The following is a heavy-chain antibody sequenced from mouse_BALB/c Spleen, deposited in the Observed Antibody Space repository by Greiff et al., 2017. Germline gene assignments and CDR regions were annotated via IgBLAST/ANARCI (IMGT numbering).Heavy chain of an antibody. J-gene: IGHJ4*01. Sequence: EVKVVESGGGLVKPGGSLKLSCAASGFTFSSYTMSWVRQTPEKRLEWVATISSGGGNTYYPDSVKGRFTISRDNAKNNLYLQMSSLRSEDTALYYCARQPMDYWGQGTSVTVSS. CDR3: ARQPMDY. CDR2: ISSGGGNT. CDR1: GFTFSSYT. V-gene: IGHV5-9*03.